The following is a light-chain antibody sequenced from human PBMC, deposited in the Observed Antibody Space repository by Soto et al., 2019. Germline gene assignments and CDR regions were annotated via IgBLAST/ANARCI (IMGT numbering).Light chain of an antibody. CDR1: RSNIGTNT. CDR3: AVWDDSLNGWV. V-gene: IGLV1-44*01. Sequence: QSVLTQPPSASGTAGQRVTISCSGSRSNIGTNTVHWYQQLPRTAPKLLIHSNNQRPSGVPDRFSGSKSGTSDSLAISGLQSEDEADYYCAVWDDSLNGWVFGGGTKLTVL. CDR2: SNN. J-gene: IGLJ3*02.